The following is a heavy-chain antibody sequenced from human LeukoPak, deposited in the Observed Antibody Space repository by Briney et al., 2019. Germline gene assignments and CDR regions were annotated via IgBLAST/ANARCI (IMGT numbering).Heavy chain of an antibody. CDR1: GFTFSSYE. J-gene: IGHJ4*02. Sequence: GGSLRLSCAASGFTFSSYEMNWVRQAPGKGLEWVSYISSSGSTIYYADSVKGRFTISRDNAKNSLYLQMNSLRAEDTAVYYCARDRVSSGYIDYWGQGTLVTVSS. V-gene: IGHV3-48*03. CDR3: ARDRVSSGYIDY. D-gene: IGHD3-22*01. CDR2: ISSSGSTI.